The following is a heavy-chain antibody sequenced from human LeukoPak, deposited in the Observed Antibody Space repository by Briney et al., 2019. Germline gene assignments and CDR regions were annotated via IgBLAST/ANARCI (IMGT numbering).Heavy chain of an antibody. J-gene: IGHJ6*02. Sequence: GGSLRLSCAASGFTFSSYGMHWVRQAPGKGLVWVSRINSDGGATNYADSVKGRFTISRDNAKNTLSLQMNSLRAGDTALYYCARANAYGMDVWGQGTTVTVSS. CDR1: GFTFSSYG. D-gene: IGHD2-8*01. CDR2: INSDGGAT. CDR3: ARANAYGMDV. V-gene: IGHV3-74*01.